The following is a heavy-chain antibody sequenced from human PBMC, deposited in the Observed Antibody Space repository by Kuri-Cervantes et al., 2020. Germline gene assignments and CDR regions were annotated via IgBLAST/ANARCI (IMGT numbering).Heavy chain of an antibody. V-gene: IGHV4-34*01. J-gene: IGHJ4*02. Sequence: SETLSLTCAVYGGSLSGYYWSWIRQPPGKGLEWIGEINHSGSTNYNPSLKSRVTISVDTSKNQFSLKLSSVTAADTAVYYCARARSRDFFGAFLDYWGQGTLVTVSS. CDR2: INHSGST. D-gene: IGHD3-3*01. CDR1: GGSLSGYY. CDR3: ARARSRDFFGAFLDY.